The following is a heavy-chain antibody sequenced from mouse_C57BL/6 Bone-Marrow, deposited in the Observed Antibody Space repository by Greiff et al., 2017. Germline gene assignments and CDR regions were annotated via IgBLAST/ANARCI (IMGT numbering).Heavy chain of an antibody. CDR2: IAPSDSYT. CDR3: ASEGGYYDFDD. D-gene: IGHD2-3*01. V-gene: IGHV1-59*01. CDR1: GYTFTGYW. J-gene: IGHJ2*01. Sequence: VLLQQPGAELVRPGTSVKLSCKASGYTFTGYWMHWVKQRPGQGLEWIGYIAPSDSYTNYNQKFKGKATLTVDTSSSTAYMQLSSLTSEDSAVYYCASEGGYYDFDDWGQGTTLTVSS.